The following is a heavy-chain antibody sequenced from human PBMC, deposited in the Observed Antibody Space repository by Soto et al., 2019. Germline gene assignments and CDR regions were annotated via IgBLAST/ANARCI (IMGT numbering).Heavy chain of an antibody. CDR1: GFIFTSSA. Sequence: SVKVSCKASGFIFTSSAVQWVRQARGQRLEWIGWIVVGSGNTNYAQKFQERVTITRDMSTSTAYMELSSLRSEDTAVYYCAADHCSGGSCYWDAFDIWGQGTMVTVSS. CDR2: IVVGSGNT. V-gene: IGHV1-58*01. CDR3: AADHCSGGSCYWDAFDI. J-gene: IGHJ3*02. D-gene: IGHD2-15*01.